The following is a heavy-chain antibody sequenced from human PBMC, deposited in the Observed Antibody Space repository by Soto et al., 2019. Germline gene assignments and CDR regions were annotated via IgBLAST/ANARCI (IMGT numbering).Heavy chain of an antibody. D-gene: IGHD4-17*01. CDR1: GGSISSGGYY. CDR3: ARERPTVTTYFSNWFDP. J-gene: IGHJ5*02. CDR2: IYYSGST. V-gene: IGHV4-31*03. Sequence: SETLSLTCTVSGGSISSGGYYWSWIRQHPGKGLEWIGYIYYSGSTYYNPSLKSRVTISVDTSKNQFSLKLSSVTAADTAVYYCARERPTVTTYFSNWFDPWGQGTLVTVSS.